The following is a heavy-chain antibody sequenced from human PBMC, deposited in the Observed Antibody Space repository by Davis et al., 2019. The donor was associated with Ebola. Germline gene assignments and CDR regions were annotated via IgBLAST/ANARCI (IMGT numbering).Heavy chain of an antibody. D-gene: IGHD6-19*01. Sequence: GESLKISCAASGFTFSRYWMTWVRQAPGKGLEWVANIAEDGGDKYYVDSVEGRFTISRDNADSSLFLQMNSLRVEDTAVYYCETGSGWNGDDAFDVWGQGTMVTVSS. J-gene: IGHJ3*01. V-gene: IGHV3-7*02. CDR3: ETGSGWNGDDAFDV. CDR2: IAEDGGDK. CDR1: GFTFSRYW.